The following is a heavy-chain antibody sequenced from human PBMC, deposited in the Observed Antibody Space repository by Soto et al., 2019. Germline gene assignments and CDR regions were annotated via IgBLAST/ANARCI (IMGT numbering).Heavy chain of an antibody. CDR1: GGSISSAGYY. CDR3: GTSVGGAAAGTVDY. D-gene: IGHD6-13*01. Sequence: QVQLQESGPGLVKPSQTLSLTCTVSGGSISSAGYYWTWIRQHPGKGLEWIGYIYYSGSTYYNPSLTRRVTISVDTSKNQFTLKLSSVTAADTAVYYCGTSVGGAAAGTVDYWGQGTLVTVSS. CDR2: IYYSGST. J-gene: IGHJ4*02. V-gene: IGHV4-31*03.